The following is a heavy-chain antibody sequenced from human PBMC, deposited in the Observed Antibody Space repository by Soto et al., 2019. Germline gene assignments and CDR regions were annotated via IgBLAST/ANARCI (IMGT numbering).Heavy chain of an antibody. J-gene: IGHJ5*02. CDR1: GGTFSRHT. D-gene: IGHD3-10*01. CDR2: IIPIAAIA. CDR3: ARGSTIVRGAPSWFDP. Sequence: QVQLVQSGAEVKKPGSSVKVSCKASGGTFSRHTINWVRQAPGQGLEWMGRIIPIAAIANYTQKFQGRVTITVDKSSTTAYMELSSLRSDDTAVYYCARGSTIVRGAPSWFDPWGQGTLVTVSS. V-gene: IGHV1-69*02.